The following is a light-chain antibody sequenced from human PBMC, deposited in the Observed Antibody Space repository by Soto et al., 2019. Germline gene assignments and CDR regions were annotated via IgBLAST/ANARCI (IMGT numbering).Light chain of an antibody. CDR2: TLS. CDR1: QSLLASDDGHAY. CDR3: MQRIDFPS. V-gene: IGKV2-40*01. J-gene: IGKJ4*01. Sequence: DIVWTQTTLSLPVTPGEPASISCGSSQSLLASDDGHAYLDGCLRKPGQSPQLLFYTLSYRAYGVPDRFSGSESGTDFTLKISRVEAGDVGIYYCMQRIDFPSFGGGPKV.